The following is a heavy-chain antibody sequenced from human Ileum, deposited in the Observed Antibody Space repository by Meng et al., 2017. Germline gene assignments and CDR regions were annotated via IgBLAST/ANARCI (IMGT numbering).Heavy chain of an antibody. V-gene: IGHV3-15*01. CDR1: GFTFTNAW. J-gene: IGHJ4*02. D-gene: IGHD3-10*01. Sequence: GGSLRLSCAASGFTFTNAWMTWVRQPPGKGLEWVGRIKSIADGGTSEYASPVKGRFTISRDDSKNTLDLQMNSLKTEDTAVYYCTTIHITKVRGVIVHYYFDNWGQGTLVTVSS. CDR2: IKSIADGGTS. CDR3: TTIHITKVRGVIVHYYFDN.